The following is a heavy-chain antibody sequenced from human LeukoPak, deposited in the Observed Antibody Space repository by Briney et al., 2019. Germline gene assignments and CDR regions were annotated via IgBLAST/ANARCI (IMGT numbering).Heavy chain of an antibody. V-gene: IGHV4-59*01. J-gene: IGHJ4*02. D-gene: IGHD3-16*02. Sequence: SETLSLTCTASGGSISSYYWSWIRQPPGKGLEWIGYIYYSGSTNYNPSLKSRVTISVDTSKNQFSLKLSSVTAADTAVYYCARGRGPMITFGGVIVYFDYWGQGTLVTVSS. CDR1: GGSISSYY. CDR2: IYYSGST. CDR3: ARGRGPMITFGGVIVYFDY.